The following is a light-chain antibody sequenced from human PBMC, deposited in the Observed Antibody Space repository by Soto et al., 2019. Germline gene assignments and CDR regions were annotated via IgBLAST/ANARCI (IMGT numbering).Light chain of an antibody. J-gene: IGLJ2*01. CDR1: SGHSTYA. V-gene: IGLV4-69*01. CDR2: VNSDGSH. CDR3: QTWGTGIRV. Sequence: QPVLTQSPSASASLGASVKLTCTLSSGHSTYAIAWHQQQPEKGPRYLMKVNSDGSHSKGDGIPDRFSGSSSGAERYLIISRLQSEDEADYYCQTWGTGIRVFGGGTKLTVL.